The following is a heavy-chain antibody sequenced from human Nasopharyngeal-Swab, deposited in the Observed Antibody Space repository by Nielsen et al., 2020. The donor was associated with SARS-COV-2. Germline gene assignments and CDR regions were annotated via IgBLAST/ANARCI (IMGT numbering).Heavy chain of an antibody. J-gene: IGHJ6*02. CDR1: GFTFDDYA. V-gene: IGHV3-74*01. CDR2: ISGDGSAT. CDR3: TRTEDSLAGMEV. Sequence: GGSLRLSCAASGFTFDDYAMHWVRQVPGKGLVWVSCISGDGSATSYADSVKGRFTISRDNAKNTLYLQMNSLRAEDTAVYYCTRTEDSLAGMEVWGQGTTVTVSS. D-gene: IGHD3-22*01.